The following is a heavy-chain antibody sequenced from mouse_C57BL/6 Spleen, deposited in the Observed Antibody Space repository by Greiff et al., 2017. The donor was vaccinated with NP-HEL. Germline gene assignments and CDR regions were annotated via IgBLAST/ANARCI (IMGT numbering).Heavy chain of an antibody. J-gene: IGHJ2*01. Sequence: QVQLQQSGAELAKPGASVKLSCKASGYTFTSYWMHWVKQRPGQGLEWIGYINPSSGYTKYNQKFKDKATLTADKSSSTAYMQLSSLTYEDSAVYYCARPYYGSSSYLYYFDYWGQGTTLTVSS. V-gene: IGHV1-7*01. CDR2: INPSSGYT. CDR1: GYTFTSYW. D-gene: IGHD1-1*01. CDR3: ARPYYGSSSYLYYFDY.